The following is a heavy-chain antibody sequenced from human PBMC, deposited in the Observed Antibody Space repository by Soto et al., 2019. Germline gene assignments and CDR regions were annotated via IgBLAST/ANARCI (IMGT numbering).Heavy chain of an antibody. CDR2: INEDGSER. V-gene: IGHV3-7*01. J-gene: IGHJ4*02. CDR1: GFTFTNYY. CDR3: AKWGGGGSDY. D-gene: IGHD1-26*01. Sequence: EVQLVESGGGLVQPGGSLRLSCAASGFTFTNYYMSWVRQAQGKALEWVANINEDGSERYYVDSVKGRFTVSRDNAKNSLYLQMNSLRAEDTAIYYCAKWGGGGSDYWGQGSLVTVSS.